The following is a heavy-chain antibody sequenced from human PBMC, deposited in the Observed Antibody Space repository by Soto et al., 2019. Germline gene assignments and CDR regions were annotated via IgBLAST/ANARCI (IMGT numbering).Heavy chain of an antibody. J-gene: IGHJ6*02. CDR3: ARDLDYYGSGSHYYYGMGV. CDR1: GGTFSRYA. V-gene: IGHV1-69*13. D-gene: IGHD3-10*01. Sequence: GASVKVSCKASGGTFSRYAFSWVRQAPGQGLEWMGGIVPIYGTRGFAQKFQGRLTITADEPTRTVYMELSSLRSEDTAVYYCARDLDYYGSGSHYYYGMGVWGQGTTVTVSS. CDR2: IVPIYGTR.